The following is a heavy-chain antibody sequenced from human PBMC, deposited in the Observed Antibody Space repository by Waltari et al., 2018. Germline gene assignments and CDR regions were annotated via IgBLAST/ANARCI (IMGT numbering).Heavy chain of an antibody. CDR2: IKQEGSEE. V-gene: IGHV3-7*01. J-gene: IGHJ4*02. D-gene: IGHD6-19*01. CDR1: GISFSSFW. CDR3: ARERRGQSGWYYFDF. Sequence: EVQLVESGGGLVQPGGSLRLSCAASGISFSSFWMTWVRQAPGKGVEWVANIKQEGSEEDYVDSVKGRFTISKDNAKNSLYLQMNSLRAEDTAVYFCARERRGQSGWYYFDFWGQGSLVTVSS.